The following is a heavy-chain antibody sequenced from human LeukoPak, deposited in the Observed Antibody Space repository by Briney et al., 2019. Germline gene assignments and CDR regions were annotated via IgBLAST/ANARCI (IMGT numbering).Heavy chain of an antibody. V-gene: IGHV4-59*08. CDR3: ARHSVRYPQFDP. CDR2: IYYSGST. CDR1: GGSISSYY. D-gene: IGHD3-9*01. J-gene: IGHJ5*02. Sequence: PSETLSLTCTVSGGSISSYYWSWIRQPPGKGLEWIGYIYYSGSTNYNPSLKSRVTISVDTSKNQFSLKLSSVTAADTAVYYCARHSVRYPQFDPWGQGTLVTVSS.